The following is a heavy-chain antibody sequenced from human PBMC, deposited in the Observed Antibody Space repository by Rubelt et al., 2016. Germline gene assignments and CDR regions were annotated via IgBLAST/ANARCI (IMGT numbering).Heavy chain of an antibody. Sequence: GLECIGEIYHGGSTYYNASLKSRVTISVDSSKNQFSLKLSSVTAADTAVYYCARDKNWESDYYYAMDVWGQGTTVTVSS. J-gene: IGHJ6*02. V-gene: IGHV4-34*01. D-gene: IGHD7-27*01. CDR3: ARDKNWESDYYYAMDV. CDR2: IYHGGST.